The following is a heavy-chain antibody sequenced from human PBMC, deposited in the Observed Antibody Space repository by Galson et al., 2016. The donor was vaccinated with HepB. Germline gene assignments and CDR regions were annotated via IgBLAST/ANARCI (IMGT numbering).Heavy chain of an antibody. CDR1: GFTVSSNY. J-gene: IGHJ4*02. D-gene: IGHD4-17*01. CDR2: IYSGGTT. Sequence: SLRLSCAASGFTVSSNYMTWVRQAPGKGLEYVSVIYSGGTTYYADSVKGRFTISSDNSKNTLFLQMNTLRAEDTAVHYCARGVYGDHGWFDYWGQGTLVTVSS. CDR3: ARGVYGDHGWFDY. V-gene: IGHV3-66*02.